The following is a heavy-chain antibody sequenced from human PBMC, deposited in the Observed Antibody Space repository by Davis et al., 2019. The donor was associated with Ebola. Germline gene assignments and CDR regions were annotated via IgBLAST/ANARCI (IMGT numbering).Heavy chain of an antibody. D-gene: IGHD6-19*01. CDR2: VNHSGGA. CDR1: GLSFSGYY. J-gene: IGHJ4*02. V-gene: IGHV4-34*01. Sequence: MPSETLSLTCAVYGLSFSGYYWSWLRQPPGKGLEWMGEVNHSGGANYNPSLKSRVTISADTSKNQFSLKLNSVTAADTAVYYCTRTTRDSGWFIDFWGRGTRVTVSS. CDR3: TRTTRDSGWFIDF.